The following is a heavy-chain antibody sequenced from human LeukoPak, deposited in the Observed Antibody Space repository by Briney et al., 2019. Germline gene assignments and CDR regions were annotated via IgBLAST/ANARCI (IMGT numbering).Heavy chain of an antibody. V-gene: IGHV4-39*07. CDR3: AINSSGDSSGYDY. CDR2: IYYSGST. D-gene: IGHD3-22*01. Sequence: SETLSLTCTVSGSSISSSSYYWGWIRQPPGKGLERIGSIYYSGSTYYNPSLKSRVTISVDTSKNQFSLKLSSVTAADTAVYYCAINSSGDSSGYDYWGQGTLVTVSS. J-gene: IGHJ4*02. CDR1: GSSISSSSYY.